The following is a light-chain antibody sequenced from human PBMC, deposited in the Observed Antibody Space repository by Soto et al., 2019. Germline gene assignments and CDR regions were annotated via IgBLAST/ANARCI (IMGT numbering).Light chain of an antibody. CDR2: AVS. CDR3: RSYTSSSTYVV. Sequence: QSALTQPASGSGSPGQSITISCTGTSSDVGGSNYVSWYQHHPGKAPKLMISAVSIRTSGVSNRFSGYKSGNTAYLTFSWLQAEDEADYYCRSYTSSSTYVVFGGGTKVTVL. V-gene: IGLV2-14*03. CDR1: SSDVGGSNY. J-gene: IGLJ2*01.